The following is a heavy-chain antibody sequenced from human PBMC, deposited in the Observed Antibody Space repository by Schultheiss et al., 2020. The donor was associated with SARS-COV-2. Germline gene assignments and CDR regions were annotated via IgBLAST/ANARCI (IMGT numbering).Heavy chain of an antibody. CDR2: ISYDGSNK. J-gene: IGHJ4*02. CDR3: ARGRGIWFGERFDY. D-gene: IGHD3-10*01. V-gene: IGHV3-30-3*01. CDR1: GFTFSSYA. Sequence: GESLKISCAASGFTFSSYAMHWVRQAPGKGLEWVAVISYDGSNKYYADSVKGRFTISRDNAKNSLYLHMNSLRAGDTAVYYCARGRGIWFGERFDYWGQGTLVTVSS.